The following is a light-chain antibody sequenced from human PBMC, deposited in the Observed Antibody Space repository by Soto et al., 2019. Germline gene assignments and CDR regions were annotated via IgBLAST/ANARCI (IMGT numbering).Light chain of an antibody. CDR3: LLYYGCAHPYVV. V-gene: IGLV7-43*01. CDR1: TGAVTSGYY. CDR2: STS. J-gene: IGLJ2*01. Sequence: QAVVTQEPSLTVSPGGTVTLTCASSTGAVTSGYYPNWFQEKPGQAPRALIYSTSNDHAGTPARFSGSLLGGKAALTLSGVQPEDEAEYSCLLYYGCAHPYVVFCGGTNLTVL.